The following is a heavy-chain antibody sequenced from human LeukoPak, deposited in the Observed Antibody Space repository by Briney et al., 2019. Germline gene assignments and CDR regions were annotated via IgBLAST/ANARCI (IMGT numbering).Heavy chain of an antibody. Sequence: QTGGSLRLSCAASGFTFSNYAMSWVRQAPGKGLEWVTLISKDESQKYYVGSVKGRFTISRDNSKNTLYLDMNSLRGEDTAVYFCVKDRREGYNGPDHWGQGTLVTVSS. CDR1: GFTFSNYA. J-gene: IGHJ4*02. CDR3: VKDRREGYNGPDH. D-gene: IGHD5-24*01. CDR2: ISKDESQK. V-gene: IGHV3-30*18.